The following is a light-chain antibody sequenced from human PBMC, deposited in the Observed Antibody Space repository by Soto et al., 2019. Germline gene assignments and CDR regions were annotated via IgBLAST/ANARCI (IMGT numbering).Light chain of an antibody. CDR3: QQYGSSGT. CDR1: QSLTRN. V-gene: IGKV3-15*01. CDR2: EAS. J-gene: IGKJ1*01. Sequence: EIVMTQSPATLSVSPGERAALSCRASQSLTRNLAWYQQKPGQAPRLLMYEASTRATGIPARFSGSGSGTDFTLTISSLEPEDFAVYYCQQYGSSGTFGQGTKVDIK.